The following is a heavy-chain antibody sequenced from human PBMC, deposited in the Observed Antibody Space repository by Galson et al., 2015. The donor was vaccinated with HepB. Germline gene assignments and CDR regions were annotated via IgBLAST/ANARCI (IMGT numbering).Heavy chain of an antibody. CDR3: AKGTMASTPRGCFDY. CDR2: TGSGGIST. D-gene: IGHD4/OR15-4a*01. J-gene: IGHJ4*02. V-gene: IGHV3-23*01. Sequence: SLRLSCAASGFTFSSYAMSWVRQAPGKGLEWVSATGSGGISTYYADSVKGRFTISRDNSKNTLYLQMNSLRAEDTAVYYCAKGTMASTPRGCFDYWGQGTLVTVSS. CDR1: GFTFSSYA.